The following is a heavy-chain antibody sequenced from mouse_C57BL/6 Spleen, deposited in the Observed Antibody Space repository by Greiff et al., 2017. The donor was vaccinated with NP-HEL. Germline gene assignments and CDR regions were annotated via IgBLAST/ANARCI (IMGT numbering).Heavy chain of an antibody. CDR3: AREGRRGYYAMDY. CDR1: GFTFSDYG. CDR2: ISSGSSTI. V-gene: IGHV5-17*01. Sequence: EVKVVESGGGLVKPGGSLKLSCAASGFTFSDYGMHWVRQAPEKGLEWVAYISSGSSTIYYADTVKGRFTISRDNAKNTLFLQMTSLRSEDTAMYYCAREGRRGYYAMDYWGQGTSVTVSS. D-gene: IGHD2-14*01. J-gene: IGHJ4*01.